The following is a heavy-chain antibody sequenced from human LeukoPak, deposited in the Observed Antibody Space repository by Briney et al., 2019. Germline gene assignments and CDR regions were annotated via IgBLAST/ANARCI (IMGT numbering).Heavy chain of an antibody. CDR1: GFTFGDYG. V-gene: IGHV3-49*04. J-gene: IGHJ4*02. CDR3: TRGNYDFWSGYDSAYYFDY. CDR2: IRSKAYGGTT. D-gene: IGHD3-3*01. Sequence: PGGSLRLSCTASGFTFGDYGMSWVRQATGKGLEWVGFIRSKAYGGTTEYAASVKGRFTISRDDSKSIAYLQMNSLKTEDTAVYYCTRGNYDFWSGYDSAYYFDYWGQGTRVTVSS.